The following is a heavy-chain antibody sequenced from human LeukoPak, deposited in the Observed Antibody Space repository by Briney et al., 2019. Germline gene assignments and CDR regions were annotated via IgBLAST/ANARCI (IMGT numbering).Heavy chain of an antibody. CDR2: IKSKTDGGTI. D-gene: IGHD5-18*01. J-gene: IGHJ4*02. V-gene: IGHV3-15*01. CDR3: TTGPTRGYTYGPKVDY. CDR1: GFTLSNAW. Sequence: PGGSLRLSCAASGFTLSNAWMSWVRQAPGKGLEWVGRIKSKTDGGTIEYAAPVEGSFTISRDDSKNTMYLQMNSLKTEDIAVYYCTTGPTRGYTYGPKVDYWGQGTLVTVSS.